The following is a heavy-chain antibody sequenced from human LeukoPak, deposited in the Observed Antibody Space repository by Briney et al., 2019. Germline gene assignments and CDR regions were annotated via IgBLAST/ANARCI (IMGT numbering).Heavy chain of an antibody. CDR2: INHSGST. J-gene: IGHJ4*02. D-gene: IGHD6-6*01. CDR1: GGSFSGYY. CDR3: AGAIAARLFDY. V-gene: IGHV4-34*01. Sequence: YPSETLSLTCAVYGGSFSGYYWSWIRQPPGKGLEWIGEINHSGSTNYNPSLKSRVTISVDTSKNQFSLKLSSVTAADTAVYYCAGAIAARLFDYWGQGTLVTVSS.